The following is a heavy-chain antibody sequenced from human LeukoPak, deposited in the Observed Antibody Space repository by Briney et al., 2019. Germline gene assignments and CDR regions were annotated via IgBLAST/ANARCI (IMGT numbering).Heavy chain of an antibody. CDR2: IFFTGNT. D-gene: IGHD2-21*01. CDR1: GDSISSGNYY. Sequence: KSSETLSLTCTVSGDSISSGNYYWDWIRQPPGKGLEWIGTIFFTGNTYYNPSLKNRVTISVDTSKNQFSLKLSSVTAADTAVYYCARRIPGFFFDYWGQGTLVTVSS. CDR3: ARRIPGFFFDY. J-gene: IGHJ4*02. V-gene: IGHV4-39*01.